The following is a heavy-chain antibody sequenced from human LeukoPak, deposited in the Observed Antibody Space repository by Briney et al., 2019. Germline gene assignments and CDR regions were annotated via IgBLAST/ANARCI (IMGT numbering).Heavy chain of an antibody. Sequence: ASVKASCKASGYTFTGYYMHWVRQAPGRGLEWMGWINPNSGGTMYAQKFQGRVTMTRDTSISTAYMELSNLRSDDTAVYYCATLYCGSTSCSIGMGDYWGRGTLVTVSS. D-gene: IGHD2-2*01. CDR3: ATLYCGSTSCSIGMGDY. CDR1: GYTFTGYY. V-gene: IGHV1-2*02. CDR2: INPNSGGT. J-gene: IGHJ4*02.